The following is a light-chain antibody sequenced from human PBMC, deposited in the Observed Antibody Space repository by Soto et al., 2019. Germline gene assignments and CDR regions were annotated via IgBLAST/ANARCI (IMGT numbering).Light chain of an antibody. CDR3: SSYTSSSTPLYVV. J-gene: IGLJ2*01. CDR2: AVS. Sequence: QSVLTQPASVSGYPVQSITISCPGTSSDVGGYHYVSWYPQHPGKAPKLMIYAVSNRPSGVSKRFSGSKSGNTASLTISGRLAEDEAYYYCSSYTSSSTPLYVVFGGGTKLTVL. V-gene: IGLV2-14*01. CDR1: SSDVGGYHY.